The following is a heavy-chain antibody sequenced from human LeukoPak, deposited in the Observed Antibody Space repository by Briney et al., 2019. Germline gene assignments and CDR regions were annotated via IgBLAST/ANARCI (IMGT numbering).Heavy chain of an antibody. D-gene: IGHD3-10*01. Sequence: GEALKISCNGSGYSFTSYWIGWVRQMPGKGLEWMGIIYPGDSDTRYSPSFQGQVTISADKSISTAYLQWSRLKASDTSMYYCARHFYGSGSYYPDYWGQGTLVTVSS. V-gene: IGHV5-51*01. J-gene: IGHJ4*02. CDR3: ARHFYGSGSYYPDY. CDR2: IYPGDSDT. CDR1: GYSFTSYW.